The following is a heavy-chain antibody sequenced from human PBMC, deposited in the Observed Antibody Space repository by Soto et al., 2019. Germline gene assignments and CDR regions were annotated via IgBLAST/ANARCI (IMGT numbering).Heavy chain of an antibody. D-gene: IGHD1-1*01. Sequence: EVQLVESGGGLIQPGGSLRLSCAASGFTVSSNYMSWVRQAPGKGLEWVSVIYSGGSTYYADSVKGRFTISRDNSKNTLYLQMNSLRAEDTAVYYCGRDRGPGTKHYYYGMDVWGQGTTVTVSS. CDR2: IYSGGST. CDR1: GFTVSSNY. V-gene: IGHV3-53*01. CDR3: GRDRGPGTKHYYYGMDV. J-gene: IGHJ6*02.